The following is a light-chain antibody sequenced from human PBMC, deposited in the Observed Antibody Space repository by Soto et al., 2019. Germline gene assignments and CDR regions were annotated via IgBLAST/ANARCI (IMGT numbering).Light chain of an antibody. Sequence: DIQMTQSPSSLSASVEDRVIITCRASQSISNHLNWYQQKPGKAPKLLIFAASSLQSGVPSRFSGSRSGPDFTLTISSLQPEDFATYYCQQSYSSPPTFGQGTRGIS. CDR1: QSISNH. J-gene: IGKJ1*01. V-gene: IGKV1-39*01. CDR2: AAS. CDR3: QQSYSSPPT.